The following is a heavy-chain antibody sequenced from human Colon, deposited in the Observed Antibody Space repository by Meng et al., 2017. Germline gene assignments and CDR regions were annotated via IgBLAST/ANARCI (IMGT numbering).Heavy chain of an antibody. CDR2: ISVGNGNT. Sequence: QVHLVHAETEAKKPGASVKLSCKTSGFTFTTYAIQWVRQAPGQRPQWLGWISVGNGNTKYSQHFQDRVIITRDTSASTAYMELSSLKSEDTAVYYCARDLYGSGRFDYWGQGTLVTVSS. D-gene: IGHD3-10*01. V-gene: IGHV1-3*01. J-gene: IGHJ4*02. CDR1: GFTFTTYA. CDR3: ARDLYGSGRFDY.